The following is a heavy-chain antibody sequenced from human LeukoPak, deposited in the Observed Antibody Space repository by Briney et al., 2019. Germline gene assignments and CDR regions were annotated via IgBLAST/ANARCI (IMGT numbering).Heavy chain of an antibody. CDR1: GDSVSSNSAA. D-gene: IGHD6-6*01. CDR2: TYYRSKWYN. Sequence: SQTLSLTCAISGDSVSSNSAAWNWIRQSPSRGLEWLGRTYYRSKWYNDYAVSVKSRITINPDTSKNQFSLQLNSVTPEDTAVYYCAREVSIAARPSHLYYYGMDVWGQGTTVTVSS. V-gene: IGHV6-1*01. CDR3: AREVSIAARPSHLYYYGMDV. J-gene: IGHJ6*02.